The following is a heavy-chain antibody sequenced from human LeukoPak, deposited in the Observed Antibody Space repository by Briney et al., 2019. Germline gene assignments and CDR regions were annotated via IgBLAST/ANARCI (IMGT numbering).Heavy chain of an antibody. CDR1: GGSYSGYY. CDR3: ARIVYYDSSGYFYHFDY. D-gene: IGHD3-22*01. Sequence: SETLSLTCVVYGGSYSGYYWSWIRQPPGKGLEWIGEINHSGSTNYNPSLKSRVTISVDTSKNQFSLKLSSVTAADTAVYYCARIVYYDSSGYFYHFDYWGQGTLVTVSS. J-gene: IGHJ4*02. V-gene: IGHV4-34*01. CDR2: INHSGST.